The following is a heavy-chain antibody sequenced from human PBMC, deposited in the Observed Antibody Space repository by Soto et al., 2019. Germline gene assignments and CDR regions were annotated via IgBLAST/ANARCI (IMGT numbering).Heavy chain of an antibody. V-gene: IGHV3-23*01. CDR1: RCADISGG. J-gene: IGHJ4*02. Sequence: RLSGAAARCADISGGSTWARKAQGKGLEWDSAITASGDTTYYADSVKGRFTISRDNSKNTLYLQMNSLRAEDTAVYYCANYCSGGSCYFDYWGQGTLVTVSS. CDR2: ITASGDTT. D-gene: IGHD2-15*01. CDR3: ANYCSGGSCYFDY.